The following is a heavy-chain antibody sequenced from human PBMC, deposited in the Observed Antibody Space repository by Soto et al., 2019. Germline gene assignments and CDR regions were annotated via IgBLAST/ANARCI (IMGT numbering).Heavy chain of an antibody. V-gene: IGHV1-18*01. D-gene: IGHD5-12*01. CDR1: GYTFFTYD. J-gene: IGHJ5*02. CDR3: ARHHGPTTSENWFDP. Sequence: QVHLVQSGVEVKTPGASVKVSCQASGYTFFTYDISWVRQAPGQGLEWMGWISTYSGDTKYAQKFKGRVTMTADTSTTTAYLELRTVRSDDTAVYYCARHHGPTTSENWFDPWGQGTLVTVSS. CDR2: ISTYSGDT.